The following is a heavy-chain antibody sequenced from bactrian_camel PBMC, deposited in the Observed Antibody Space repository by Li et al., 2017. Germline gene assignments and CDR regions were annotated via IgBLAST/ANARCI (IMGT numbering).Heavy chain of an antibody. J-gene: IGHJ4*01. D-gene: IGHD1*01. CDR3: AADPLAKRACNLVRGDYKY. V-gene: IGHV3S31*01. Sequence: VESGGGLVQPGGSLTLSCAGSGFNFSIYPMSWVRLARGKGLEWVSSINSGGEATSYGRFTISRDNAGNTLYLQMNSLRPDEDTAMYYCAADPLAKRACNLVRGDYKYWGQGTQVTVS. CDR1: GFNFSIYP. CDR2: INSGGEAT.